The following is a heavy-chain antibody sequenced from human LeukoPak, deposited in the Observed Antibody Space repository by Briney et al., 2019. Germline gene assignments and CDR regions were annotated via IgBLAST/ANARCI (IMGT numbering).Heavy chain of an antibody. V-gene: IGHV4-4*02. CDR2: IYHSGST. J-gene: IGHJ4*02. CDR3: ARVDHMVRGVIDY. CDR1: GGSISSSNW. Sequence: SGTLSLTCAVSGGSISSSNWWSWVRQPPGKGLEWIGEIYHSGSTNYNPSLKSRVTISVDKSKNQFSLKLSSVTAADMAVYYCARVDHMVRGVIDYWGQGTLVTVSS. D-gene: IGHD3-10*01.